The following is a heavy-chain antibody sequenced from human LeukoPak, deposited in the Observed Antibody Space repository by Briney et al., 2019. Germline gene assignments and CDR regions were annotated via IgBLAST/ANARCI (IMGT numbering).Heavy chain of an antibody. CDR3: ARAGSRLRYVAYYFDY. CDR1: GGSISSYY. V-gene: IGHV4-59*01. D-gene: IGHD5/OR15-5a*01. J-gene: IGHJ4*02. CDR2: IYYSGST. Sequence: PSETLSLTCTVSGGSISSYYWSWIRQPPGKGPEWIGYIYYSGSTNYNPSLKSRVTISVDTSKNQFSLKLSSVTAADTAVYYCARAGSRLRYVAYYFDYWGQGTLVTVSS.